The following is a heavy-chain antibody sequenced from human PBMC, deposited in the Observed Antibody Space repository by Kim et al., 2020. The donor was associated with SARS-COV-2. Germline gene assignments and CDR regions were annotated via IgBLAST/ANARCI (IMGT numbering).Heavy chain of an antibody. CDR2: ISRSTSGT. CDR1: GFTFNTYA. CDR3: AKSVRSDTAVAEYYHYGMDV. Sequence: GGSLRLSCAASGFTFNTYAMNWVRQAPGKGLEWVSSISRSTSGTYFADSVKGRFTISRDNSKNTLYLQMDSLRAEDTAGYYCAKSVRSDTAVAEYYHYGMDVWGQGTTVTVSS. J-gene: IGHJ6*02. V-gene: IGHV3-23*01. D-gene: IGHD5-18*01.